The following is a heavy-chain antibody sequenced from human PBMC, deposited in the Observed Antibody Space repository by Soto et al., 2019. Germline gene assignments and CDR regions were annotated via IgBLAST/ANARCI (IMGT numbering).Heavy chain of an antibody. V-gene: IGHV1-69*13. CDR3: AIEKGVDSYYYYCMDV. J-gene: IGHJ6*04. Sequence: SVKVSCKDSGGTFSSYAISWVRQAPGQGLEWMGGIIPIFGTANYAQKFQGRVTITAYESTSTAYMELSSLRSEVTAVYYFAIEKGVDSYYYYCMDVSCKGTTGTVSS. D-gene: IGHD2-15*01. CDR1: GGTFSSYA. CDR2: IIPIFGTA.